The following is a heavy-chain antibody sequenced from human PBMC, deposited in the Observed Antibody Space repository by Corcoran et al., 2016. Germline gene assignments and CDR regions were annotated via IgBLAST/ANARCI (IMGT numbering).Heavy chain of an antibody. CDR3: ARDRGKFYYYDSSDRSDWFDP. J-gene: IGHJ5*02. V-gene: IGHV4-39*07. CDR1: GGSISSSSYY. Sequence: QLQLQESGPGLVKPSEPLSLPCTVSGGSISSSSYYWGWIRQPPGKGLEWIGSIYYSGSTYYNPSLKSRVTISVDTSKNQFSLKLSSVTAADTAVYYCARDRGKFYYYDSSDRSDWFDPWGQGTLVTVSS. CDR2: IYYSGST. D-gene: IGHD3-22*01.